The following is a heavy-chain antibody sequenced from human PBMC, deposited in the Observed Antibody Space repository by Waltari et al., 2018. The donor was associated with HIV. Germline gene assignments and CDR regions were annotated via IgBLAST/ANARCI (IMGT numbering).Heavy chain of an antibody. V-gene: IGHV1-2*04. J-gene: IGHJ2*01. CDR3: AREEMKYFDL. CDR2: IKPRSGGT. CDR1: GYTFTDKF. Sequence: QVQLVQSGAELKKPGASVKVSCKASGYTFTDKFIHWVRQATGQWLEWMGWIKPRSGGTKFAQKFQGWVSMTMDTSISTVYMELNRLTYEDTAIYYCAREEMKYFDLWGRGTLVTVSS.